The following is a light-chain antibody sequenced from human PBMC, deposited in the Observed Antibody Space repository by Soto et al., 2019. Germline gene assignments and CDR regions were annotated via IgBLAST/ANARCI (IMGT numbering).Light chain of an antibody. CDR1: QGIRND. Sequence: DIQMTQSPSSLSASVGARVTITCRASQGIRNDLGWYQQKPGKAPKRLIYAASSLQSGVPSRFSGSGSGTELTLTISSLQPEDFANYYCQQYYSYPPITFGQGTRLEIK. J-gene: IGKJ5*01. CDR3: QQYYSYPPIT. CDR2: AAS. V-gene: IGKV1-17*01.